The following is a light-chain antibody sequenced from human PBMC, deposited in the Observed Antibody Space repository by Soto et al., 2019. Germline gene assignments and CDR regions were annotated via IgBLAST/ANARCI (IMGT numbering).Light chain of an antibody. CDR2: WIS. V-gene: IGKV3-15*01. Sequence: EMVMTQSPAILSVSPGERATLSCRASQIVSGNYLAWCQHDPGQPPSLLIDWISTRASGIPARFSGSGSGTKLSLTITSLQSEDFAVYYCQQYSKWPLTFGQGTRLEIK. CDR3: QQYSKWPLT. CDR1: QIVSGN. J-gene: IGKJ5*01.